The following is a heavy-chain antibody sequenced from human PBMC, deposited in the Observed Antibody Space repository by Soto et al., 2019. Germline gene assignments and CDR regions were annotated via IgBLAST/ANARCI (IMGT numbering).Heavy chain of an antibody. CDR2: ISYDGSEK. V-gene: IGHV3-30*18. CDR3: AKGYEVSPPVASAWYSNYFYGVDV. D-gene: IGHD6-19*01. J-gene: IGHJ6*02. CDR1: GFSFSMYG. Sequence: QVALVESGGGVVRPGRSLRLSCGASGFSFSMYGMHWVRQAPGEGLEWLSLISYDGSEKWYAESVKGRFTISRDNSKNTLYLQMNSLRGDDTAVYFCAKGYEVSPPVASAWYSNYFYGVDVWGRGTTVTVSS.